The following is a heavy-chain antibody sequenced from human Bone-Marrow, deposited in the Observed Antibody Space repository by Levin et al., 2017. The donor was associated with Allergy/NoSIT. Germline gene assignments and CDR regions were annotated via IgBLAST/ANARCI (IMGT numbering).Heavy chain of an antibody. CDR2: ISYDESNK. J-gene: IGHJ6*02. D-gene: IGHD2-2*01. V-gene: IGHV3-30*04. Sequence: GASVKVSCAASGFAFRTYAMHWVRQAPGKGLEWVAVISYDESNKYHADSVKGRFTISRDNSKNTLYLQMNSLRTEDTAVYYCARVGIEDIVVVPTGNNYHYYGMDVWGQGTTVTVSS. CDR1: GFAFRTYA. CDR3: ARVGIEDIVVVPTGNNYHYYGMDV.